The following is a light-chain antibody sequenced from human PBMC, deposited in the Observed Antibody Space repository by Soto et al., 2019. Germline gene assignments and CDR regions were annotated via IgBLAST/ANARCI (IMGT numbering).Light chain of an antibody. V-gene: IGKV1-27*01. J-gene: IGKJ1*01. CDR2: AAS. CDR1: KGISNY. CDR3: QKYNSAPWT. Sequence: DIQMTQSPSSLSASVGDRVPITCRASKGISNYLAWYQQQPGTVPKLLISAASTLQTGVPSRFSGGGSGTDFTLTISSLQPEDVATYYCQKYNSAPWTFGQGTKV.